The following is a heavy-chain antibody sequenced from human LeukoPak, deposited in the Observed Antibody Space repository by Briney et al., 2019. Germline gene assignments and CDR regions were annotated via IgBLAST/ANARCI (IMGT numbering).Heavy chain of an antibody. V-gene: IGHV1-46*01. Sequence: ASVKVSCKASGYTLSNNYIHWVRQAPGQGLEWMGVINPSDVRTTYAEKFRGRVTLTGDTSTSTVHMELSSLTSEDTAVYYCARGVKTFGRITILGNYMDVWGKGATVTVSS. D-gene: IGHD2-21*01. J-gene: IGHJ6*03. CDR1: GYTLSNNY. CDR2: INPSDVRT. CDR3: ARGVKTFGRITILGNYMDV.